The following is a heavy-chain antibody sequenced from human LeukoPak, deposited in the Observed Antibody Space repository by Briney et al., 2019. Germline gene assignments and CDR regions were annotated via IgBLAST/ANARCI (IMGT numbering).Heavy chain of an antibody. V-gene: IGHV1-69*01. D-gene: IGHD2-15*01. CDR2: IIPIFGTA. CDR3: ARGYRAWVAATHTYYYYFYMDV. J-gene: IGHJ6*03. Sequence: KISCKGSEYDFSNYWISWVRQAPGQGLEWMGGIIPIFGTANYAQKFQGRVTITADESTSTAYMELSSLRSEDTAVYYCARGYRAWVAATHTYYYYFYMDVWGKGTTVTISS. CDR1: EYDFSNYW.